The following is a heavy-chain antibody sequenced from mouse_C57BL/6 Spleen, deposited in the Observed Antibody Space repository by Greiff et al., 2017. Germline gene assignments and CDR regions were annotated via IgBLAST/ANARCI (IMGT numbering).Heavy chain of an antibody. V-gene: IGHV1-53*01. CDR3: ARVGYYLYAMDY. Sequence: VQLQQPGTELVKPGASVKLSCKASGYTFTSYWMHWVKQRPGQGLEWIGNINPSNGGTNYNEKFKSKATLTVDKSSSTAYMQLSSLTSEYSAVYYCARVGYYLYAMDYWGQGTSVTVSA. CDR2: INPSNGGT. J-gene: IGHJ4*01. CDR1: GYTFTSYW. D-gene: IGHD2-3*01.